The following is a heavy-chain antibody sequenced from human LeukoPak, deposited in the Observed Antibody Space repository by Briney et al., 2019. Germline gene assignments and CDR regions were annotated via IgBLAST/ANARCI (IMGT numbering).Heavy chain of an antibody. CDR3: ARDSIREGYCSSTSCSYYYGMDV. Sequence: QPGGSLRLSCAASGFTFSNYGMHWVRQAPGKGLEWVAIIWHDGSDKYYADSVKGRFTISRDNTENTLYLQMSSLRAEDTAVYYCARDSIREGYCSSTSCSYYYGMDVWGQGTTVTVSS. CDR1: GFTFSNYG. V-gene: IGHV3-33*01. D-gene: IGHD2-2*01. CDR2: IWHDGSDK. J-gene: IGHJ6*02.